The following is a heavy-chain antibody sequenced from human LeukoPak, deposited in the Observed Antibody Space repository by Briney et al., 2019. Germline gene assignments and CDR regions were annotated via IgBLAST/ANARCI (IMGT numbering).Heavy chain of an antibody. CDR1: GGSISSSSYY. Sequence: KPSETLSLTCTVSGGSISSSSYYWGWIRQPPGKGLEWIGSIHYSGSTYYNPSLKSRVTISVDTSKNQFSLKLSSVTAADTAVYYCARPPPENDGPPTTFDYWGQGTLVTVSS. CDR2: IHYSGST. D-gene: IGHD1-1*01. J-gene: IGHJ4*02. CDR3: ARPPPENDGPPTTFDY. V-gene: IGHV4-39*01.